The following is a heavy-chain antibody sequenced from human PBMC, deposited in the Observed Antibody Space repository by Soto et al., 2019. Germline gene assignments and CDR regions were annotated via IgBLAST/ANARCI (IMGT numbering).Heavy chain of an antibody. CDR2: IYYSGST. CDR3: ARGVYGENWFDP. D-gene: IGHD3-10*01. J-gene: IGHJ5*02. CDR1: GSSISSGGYY. V-gene: IGHV4-31*03. Sequence: QVQLQESGPGLVKPSQTLSLTCTVSGSSISSGGYYWSWIRQHPGKGLEWIGYIYYSGSTYYNPSLKSRVTISVDTSKNQFSLKLSSVTAADTAVYYCARGVYGENWFDPWGQGTLVTVSS.